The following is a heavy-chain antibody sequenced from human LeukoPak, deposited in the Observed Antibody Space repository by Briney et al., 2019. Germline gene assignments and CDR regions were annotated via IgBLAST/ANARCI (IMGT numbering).Heavy chain of an antibody. V-gene: IGHV3-7*01. CDR2: IKQDGSEK. CDR3: AREGATGYLGRRYYMDV. CDR1: GFTFSSYW. D-gene: IGHD3-9*01. J-gene: IGHJ6*03. Sequence: GGSLRLSCAASGFTFSSYWMSWVRQAPGKGLEWVANIKQDGSEKYYVDSVKGRFTISRDNAKNSLYLQMNSLRAEDTAVYYCAREGATGYLGRRYYMDVWGKGTTVTVSS.